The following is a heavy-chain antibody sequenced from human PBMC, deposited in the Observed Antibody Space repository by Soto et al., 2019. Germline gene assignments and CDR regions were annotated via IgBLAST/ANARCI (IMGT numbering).Heavy chain of an antibody. CDR1: GFTFSTYW. D-gene: IGHD5-18*01. Sequence: PGGSLRLSCVGSGFTFSTYWMTWVRQAPGKGLEWVANIKQDGSEKYYVDSVKGRFTISRDNAKNSLYLQVNSLRAEDTAVYYCARYSYALPYFDYWGQGTLVTVSS. CDR2: IKQDGSEK. CDR3: ARYSYALPYFDY. V-gene: IGHV3-7*03. J-gene: IGHJ4*02.